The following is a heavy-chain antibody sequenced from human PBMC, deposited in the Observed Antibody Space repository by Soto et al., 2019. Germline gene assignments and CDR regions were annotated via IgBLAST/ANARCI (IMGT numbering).Heavy chain of an antibody. CDR1: GGSISSSNW. J-gene: IGHJ4*02. CDR3: ARRWGEGRVDY. D-gene: IGHD3-10*01. V-gene: IGHV4-4*02. CDR2: IYHSGNT. Sequence: QVQLQESGPGLVKPSGTLSLTCAVSGGSISSSNWWSWVRQPPGKGLEWIGGIYHSGNTNYNPSLKSRVTMAVDKSRNQFSLKLRSVTAADTAVYYCARRWGEGRVDYWGQGTLVTVSS.